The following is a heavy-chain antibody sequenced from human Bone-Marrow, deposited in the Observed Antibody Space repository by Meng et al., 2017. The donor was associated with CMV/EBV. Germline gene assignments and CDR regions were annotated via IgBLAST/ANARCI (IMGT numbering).Heavy chain of an antibody. D-gene: IGHD5-18*01. CDR2: INLDGTAT. CDR3: AKFWAAMGVFVLFDP. V-gene: IGHV3-74*01. Sequence: SGFTFIGYWVQWFRQVPVKGLECVSHINLDGTATSFAVSVKGRFTISRDDAKNMLYLQLNSLRAEDTAVYYCAKFWAAMGVFVLFDPWGQGTLVTVSS. CDR1: GFTFIGYW. J-gene: IGHJ5*02.